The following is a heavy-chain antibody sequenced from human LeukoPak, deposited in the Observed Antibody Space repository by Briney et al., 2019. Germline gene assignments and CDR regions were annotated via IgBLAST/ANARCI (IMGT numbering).Heavy chain of an antibody. CDR2: IYYSGST. D-gene: IGHD3-10*01. Sequence: SETLPLACTVSGGSISSYYWSWIRQPPGKGLEWIGYIYYSGSTNYNPSLKSRVTISVDTSKNQFSLKLSSVTAADTAVYYCAREWYEMVRGVTHNWFDPWGQGTLVTVSS. J-gene: IGHJ5*02. CDR1: GGSISSYY. CDR3: AREWYEMVRGVTHNWFDP. V-gene: IGHV4-59*01.